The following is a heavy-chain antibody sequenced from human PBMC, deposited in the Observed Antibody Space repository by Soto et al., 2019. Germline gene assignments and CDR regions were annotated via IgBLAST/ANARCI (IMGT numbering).Heavy chain of an antibody. J-gene: IGHJ6*04. CDR1: GFTLSGRS. CDR2: IDNAGTDS. D-gene: IGHD3-10*01. Sequence: EVQLVESGGGLVQPGGSLRLSCAASGFTLSGRSMHWVRQAPGTGLVWVSGIDNAGTDSTDAPSVKGRFTSARDNAKNMLYLQMNSLRVEDTAVYYCARGWFGPDVWGKGTTVTVSS. CDR3: ARGWFGPDV. V-gene: IGHV3-74*01.